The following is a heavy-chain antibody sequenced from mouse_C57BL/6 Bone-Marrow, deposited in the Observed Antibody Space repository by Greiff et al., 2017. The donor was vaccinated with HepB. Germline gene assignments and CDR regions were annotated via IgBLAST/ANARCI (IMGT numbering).Heavy chain of an antibody. CDR1: GYTFTDYY. CDR3: ARLITTVVARGCFDY. CDR2: INPYNGGT. D-gene: IGHD1-1*01. V-gene: IGHV1-19*01. Sequence: VQLQQSGPVLVKPGASVKMSCKASGYTFTDYYMNWVKQSHGKSLEWIGVINPYNGGTSYNQKFKGKATLTVDKSSSTAYMELNSLTSEDSAVYYCARLITTVVARGCFDYWGQGTTLTVSS. J-gene: IGHJ2*01.